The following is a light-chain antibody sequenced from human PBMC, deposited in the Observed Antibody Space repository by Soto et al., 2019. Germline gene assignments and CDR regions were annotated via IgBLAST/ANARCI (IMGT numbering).Light chain of an antibody. Sequence: QSALTQPASVSGSPGQSITISCTGTSSDVGGYNYVSWYQQYPDKAPKLIVYEVNNRPSGVSGRFSGSKPGNTASLTISGLLADDEADYYCSSYTSSTTYVFGTGTKV. J-gene: IGLJ1*01. CDR3: SSYTSSTTYV. V-gene: IGLV2-14*01. CDR2: EVN. CDR1: SSDVGGYNY.